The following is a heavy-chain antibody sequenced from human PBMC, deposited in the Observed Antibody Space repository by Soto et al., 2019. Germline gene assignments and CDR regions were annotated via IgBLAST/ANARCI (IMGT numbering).Heavy chain of an antibody. CDR1: GFTFSSYG. Sequence: GGSLRLSCAASGFTFSSYGMHWVHQAPVKGLEWVAVIWYDGSEKYYADSVKGRFTISRDNSKNTLYLQMNSLRAEDTAVYYCARQSLGNIRLRGFDYWGQGALVTVSS. V-gene: IGHV3-33*01. J-gene: IGHJ4*02. CDR3: ARQSLGNIRLRGFDY. D-gene: IGHD1-1*01. CDR2: IWYDGSEK.